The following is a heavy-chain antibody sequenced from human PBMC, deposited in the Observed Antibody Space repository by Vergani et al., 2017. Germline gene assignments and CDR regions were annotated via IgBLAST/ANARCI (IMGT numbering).Heavy chain of an antibody. CDR1: GFPFINAW. CDR3: TTVGATIPDDAFDI. CDR2: IKSKTDGGTT. J-gene: IGHJ3*02. D-gene: IGHD1-26*01. Sequence: EVQLVESGGGLVKPGGSLRLSCAASGFPFINAWMSWFRQAPGKGLEWVGRIKSKTDGGTTDYAAPVKGRFTISRDDSKNTLYLQMNSLKTEDTAVYYCTTVGATIPDDAFDIWGQGTMVTVSS. V-gene: IGHV3-15*01.